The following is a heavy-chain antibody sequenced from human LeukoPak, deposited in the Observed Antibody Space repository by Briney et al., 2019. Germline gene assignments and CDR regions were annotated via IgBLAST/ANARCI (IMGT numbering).Heavy chain of an antibody. D-gene: IGHD3-10*01. V-gene: IGHV6-1*01. J-gene: IGHJ4*02. CDR3: ARNYYGSGSYYSHFDY. Sequence: SQTLSLTCAISGDSVSSNSATWNWNRQSPSRGLECLRRTYYRSKWDNDYAVSVKRRITINPDTSKNQFSLQLKSVTPEDTAVYYCARNYYGSGSYYSHFDYWGQGTLVTVSS. CDR2: TYYRSKWDN. CDR1: GDSVSSNSAT.